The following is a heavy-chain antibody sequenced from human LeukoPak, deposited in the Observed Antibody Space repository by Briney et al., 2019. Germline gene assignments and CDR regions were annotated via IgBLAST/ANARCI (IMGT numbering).Heavy chain of an antibody. CDR2: INPNSGGT. Sequence: ASVTVSCKASGYTFTGYYMHWVRQAPGQGLEWMGWINPNSGGTNYAQKFQGWVTMTRDTSISTAYMELSRLRSDDTAVYYCARGEAIAVAPDYWGQGTLVTVSS. D-gene: IGHD6-19*01. V-gene: IGHV1-2*04. CDR1: GYTFTGYY. J-gene: IGHJ4*02. CDR3: ARGEAIAVAPDY.